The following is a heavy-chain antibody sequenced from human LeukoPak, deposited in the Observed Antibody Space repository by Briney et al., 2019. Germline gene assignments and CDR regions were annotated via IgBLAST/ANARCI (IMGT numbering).Heavy chain of an antibody. D-gene: IGHD3-10*01. CDR2: IYYSGST. CDR1: GGSISGYH. J-gene: IGHJ5*02. CDR3: ARDATYYYGSGPSWFDP. Sequence: SETLSLTCTVSGGSISGYHWSWIRQPPGKGLEWIGYIYYSGSTNYNPSLKSRVTISVDTSKNQFSLKLSSVTAADTAVYYCARDATYYYGSGPSWFDPWGQGTLVTVSS. V-gene: IGHV4-59*01.